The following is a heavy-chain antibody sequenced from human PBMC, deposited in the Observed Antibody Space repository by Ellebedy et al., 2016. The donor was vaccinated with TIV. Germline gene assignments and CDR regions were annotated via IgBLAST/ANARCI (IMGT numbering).Heavy chain of an antibody. V-gene: IGHV1-46*01. CDR3: AIRYSSGWSLDY. J-gene: IGHJ4*02. Sequence: ASVKVSXXASEYTFTSYYMHWVRQAPGQGLEWMGIINPSGGRTSYAQKFQGRVTMTRDTSTSTVYMELSSLRSEDTAVYYCAIRYSSGWSLDYWGQGTLVTVSS. CDR2: INPSGGRT. CDR1: EYTFTSYY. D-gene: IGHD6-19*01.